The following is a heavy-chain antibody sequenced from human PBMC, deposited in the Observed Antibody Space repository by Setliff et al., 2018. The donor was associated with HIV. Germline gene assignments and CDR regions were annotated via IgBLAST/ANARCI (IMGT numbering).Heavy chain of an antibody. CDR3: ASPTAPYDSSGLLGN. CDR2: IIPILGVA. CDR1: GGTFNTYV. Sequence: SVKVSCKASGGTFNTYVISWLRQAPGQGLEWMGGIIPILGVANYAQKFQGRLTITADKSTNTAYMELSSLKSDDTAVYYCASPTAPYDSSGLLGNWGQGTLVTVSS. D-gene: IGHD3-22*01. V-gene: IGHV1-69*10. J-gene: IGHJ4*02.